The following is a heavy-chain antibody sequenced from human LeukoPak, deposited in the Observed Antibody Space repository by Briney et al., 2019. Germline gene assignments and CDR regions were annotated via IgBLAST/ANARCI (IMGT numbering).Heavy chain of an antibody. CDR3: ARDFLSAGDD. CDR1: GFIFSSYT. J-gene: IGHJ4*02. CDR2: INSGSTNP. Sequence: PGGSLRLSCEASGFIFSSYTMNWIGQAPGKGLEWVASINSGSTNPYYADSVKGRFTIFRDDAKKSLYLQMTSLRVEDTSVYYCARDFLSAGDDWGQGNLVTVSS. V-gene: IGHV3-21*01.